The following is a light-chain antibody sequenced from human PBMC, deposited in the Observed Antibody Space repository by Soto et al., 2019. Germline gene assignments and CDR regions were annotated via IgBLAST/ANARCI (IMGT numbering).Light chain of an antibody. V-gene: IGKV1-39*01. CDR3: QHSYRTPLT. CDR1: QSISIY. CDR2: AAS. J-gene: IGKJ4*02. Sequence: DIQMTQSPSSLSASVGDTVTITCRASQSISIYLHWYQQKPGKDPSLLIYAASSFHNGGPSRFSGSGTWTDFTTTIRQLQPEYFATYCRQHSYRTPLTFGGGTKVEIK.